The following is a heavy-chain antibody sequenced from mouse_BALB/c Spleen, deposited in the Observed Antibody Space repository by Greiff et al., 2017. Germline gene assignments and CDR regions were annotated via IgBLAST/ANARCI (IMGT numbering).Heavy chain of an antibody. J-gene: IGHJ4*01. V-gene: IGHV1-9*01. CDR1: GYTFSSYW. D-gene: IGHD1-1*01. CDR2: ILPGSGST. Sequence: VQLQQSGAELMKPGASVKISCKATGYTFSSYWIEWVKQRPGHGLEWIGEILPGSGSTNYNEKFKGKATFTADTSSNTAYMQLSSLTSEDSAVYYCARSKLRGDYYAMDYWGQGTSVTVSS. CDR3: ARSKLRGDYYAMDY.